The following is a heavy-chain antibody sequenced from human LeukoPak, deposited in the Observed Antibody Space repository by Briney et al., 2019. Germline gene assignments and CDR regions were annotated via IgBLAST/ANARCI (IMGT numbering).Heavy chain of an antibody. V-gene: IGHV4-59*01. CDR2: IYYSGST. CDR1: GGSISNYY. J-gene: IGHJ4*02. D-gene: IGHD3-22*01. CDR3: ARVGYYDSSGYYDY. Sequence: SETLSLTCTVSGGSISNYYWSWIRQPPGKGLEWIGYIYYSGSTKYNPSLKSRVTISVDTSKNQFSLKLSSVTAADTAVYYCARVGYYDSSGYYDYWGQGTLVTVSS.